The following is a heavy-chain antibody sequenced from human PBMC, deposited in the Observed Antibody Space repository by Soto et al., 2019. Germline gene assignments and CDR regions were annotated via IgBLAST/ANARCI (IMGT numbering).Heavy chain of an antibody. Sequence: EVQLVESGGGLVQPGGSQRLSCEASGFTFSTYWMHWVRQAPGKGLVWVSRINSDGSSTSYADSVKGRFTISRDHAKNTLYLQMNSLRAEDTAMYQCARVGCSGGSCRDAYDIWGQGKMVT. CDR2: INSDGSST. CDR1: GFTFSTYW. CDR3: ARVGCSGGSCRDAYDI. J-gene: IGHJ3*02. D-gene: IGHD2-15*01. V-gene: IGHV3-74*01.